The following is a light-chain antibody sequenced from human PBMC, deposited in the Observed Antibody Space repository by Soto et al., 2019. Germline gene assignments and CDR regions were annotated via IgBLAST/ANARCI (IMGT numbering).Light chain of an antibody. Sequence: QSVLTQPRSVSGSPGQSVTISCTGTSSDVGGYNYVSWYQQHPGEAPKLMIYDVSKRPSGVPDRFSGSKSGNTASLPISGLQAEDEADYYCCSYAGSYTWVFGTGTKVTVL. J-gene: IGLJ1*01. CDR3: CSYAGSYTWV. CDR2: DVS. CDR1: SSDVGGYNY. V-gene: IGLV2-11*01.